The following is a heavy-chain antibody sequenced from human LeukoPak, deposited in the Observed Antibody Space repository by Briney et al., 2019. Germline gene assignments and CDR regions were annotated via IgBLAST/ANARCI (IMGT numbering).Heavy chain of an antibody. CDR1: GYTFTTYY. CDR2: IDPSGERA. Sequence: GTSVKISCKASGYTFTTYYIHWVRQAPGQRLEWMGIIDPSGERARYARKFRRRVTMTREAFTSTMYVEWNNLRTEDTAMVYCTRSSSVTMVRDGNKFYIWGQGTTVTVSS. V-gene: IGHV1-46*01. J-gene: IGHJ3*01. CDR3: TRSSSVTMVRDGNKFYI. D-gene: IGHD3-10*01.